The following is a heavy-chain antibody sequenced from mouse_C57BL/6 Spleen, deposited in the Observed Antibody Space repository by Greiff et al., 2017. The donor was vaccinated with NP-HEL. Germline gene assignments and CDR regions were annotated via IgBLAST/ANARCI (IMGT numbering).Heavy chain of an antibody. Sequence: VQLQQSGPELVKPGDSVKISCKASGYSFTGYFMNWVMQSHGKSLEWIGRINPYNGDTFYNQKFKGKATLTVDKSSSTAHMELRSLTSEDSAVYYCAPLYYDYDAPFAYWGQGTLVTVSA. J-gene: IGHJ3*01. CDR1: GYSFTGYF. CDR3: APLYYDYDAPFAY. D-gene: IGHD2-4*01. CDR2: INPYNGDT. V-gene: IGHV1-20*01.